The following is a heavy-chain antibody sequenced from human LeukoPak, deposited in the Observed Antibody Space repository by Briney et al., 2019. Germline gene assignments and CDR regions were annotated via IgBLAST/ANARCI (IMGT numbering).Heavy chain of an antibody. CDR1: GFTFSSYA. D-gene: IGHD6-19*01. V-gene: IGHV3-30*04. CDR3: ARPAVAGTEDLQD. Sequence: PGGSLRLSCAASGFTFSSYAMSWVRQAPGKGLEWVAVISHDGSTKYYSDSVKGRFTISRDNSKNTLYLQMNSLGVDDTAVYYCARPAVAGTEDLQDWGQGTLVTVSP. J-gene: IGHJ1*01. CDR2: ISHDGSTK.